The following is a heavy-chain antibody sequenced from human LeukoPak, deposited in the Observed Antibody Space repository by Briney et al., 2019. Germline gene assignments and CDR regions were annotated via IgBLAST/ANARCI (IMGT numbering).Heavy chain of an antibody. V-gene: IGHV4-59*08. Sequence: SETLSLTCSVSGGPISSYYWSWVRQPPGKGLEWIGYIYYSGSTHYNPSLKSRVTISVDTSNNQFSLKLSSVTAADTAVYYCARITDRTIFGEIMHGFDIWGQGTPVTVSS. D-gene: IGHD3-3*01. CDR2: IYYSGST. CDR3: ARITDRTIFGEIMHGFDI. J-gene: IGHJ3*02. CDR1: GGPISSYY.